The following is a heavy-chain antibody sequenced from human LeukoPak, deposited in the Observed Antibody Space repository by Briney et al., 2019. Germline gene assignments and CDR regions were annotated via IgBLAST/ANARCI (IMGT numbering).Heavy chain of an antibody. V-gene: IGHV4-39*01. Sequence: SETLSLTCTVSGGSISSYYWGWIRQPPGKGLEWIGSIYYSGSTYYNPSLKSRVTISVDTSKNQFSLKLSSVTAADTAVYYCARMVVQDYFDYWGQGTLVTVSS. CDR2: IYYSGST. J-gene: IGHJ4*02. CDR3: ARMVVQDYFDY. D-gene: IGHD2-15*01. CDR1: GGSISSYY.